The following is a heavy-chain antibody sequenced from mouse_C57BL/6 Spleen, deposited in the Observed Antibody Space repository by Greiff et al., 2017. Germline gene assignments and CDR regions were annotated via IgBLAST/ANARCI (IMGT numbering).Heavy chain of an antibody. J-gene: IGHJ4*01. CDR3: ASESNPRELPYAMDY. V-gene: IGHV2-2*01. CDR2: IWSGGST. Sequence: VKLMESGPGLVQPSQSLSITCTVSGFSLTSYGVHWVRQSPGKGLEWLGVIWSGGSTDYNAAFISRLSISKDNSKSQVFFKMNSLQADDTAIYYCASESNPRELPYAMDYWGQGTSVTVSS. D-gene: IGHD3-1*01. CDR1: GFSLTSYG.